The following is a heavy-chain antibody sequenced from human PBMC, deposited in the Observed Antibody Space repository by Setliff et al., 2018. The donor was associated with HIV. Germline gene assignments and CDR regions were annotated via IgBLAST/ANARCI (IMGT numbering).Heavy chain of an antibody. CDR2: IHSSGST. Sequence: PSETLSLTCTVSGGSISSGGFYCNWIRQPPGKGPEWIGYIHSSGSTIYNPSLKSRITISLDTSKEQFSLELSSATAADTAVYYCATLDHSGGNFLAYWGQGSLVTV. CDR1: GGSISSGGFY. J-gene: IGHJ4*02. V-gene: IGHV4-61*08. CDR3: ATLDHSGGNFLAY. D-gene: IGHD2-21*02.